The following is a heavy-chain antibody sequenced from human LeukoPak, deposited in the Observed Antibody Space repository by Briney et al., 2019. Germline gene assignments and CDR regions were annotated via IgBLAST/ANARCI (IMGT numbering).Heavy chain of an antibody. CDR1: GYTFTSSG. D-gene: IGHD2-15*01. J-gene: IGHJ6*04. CDR3: ARFGLVVAGYMDV. Sequence: ASVEVSCKASGYTFTSSGISWVRQAPGQGLEWMGWISAYNGNTNYAQNLQGRLTMTRDTSTSTAYMELRSLRSDDTAVYYCARFGLVVAGYMDVWGKGTTVTASS. CDR2: ISAYNGNT. V-gene: IGHV1-18*01.